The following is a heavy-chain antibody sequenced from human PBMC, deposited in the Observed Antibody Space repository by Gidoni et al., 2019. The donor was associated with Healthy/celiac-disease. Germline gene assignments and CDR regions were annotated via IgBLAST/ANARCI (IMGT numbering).Heavy chain of an antibody. CDR1: GGSISSYY. D-gene: IGHD6-19*01. J-gene: IGHJ4*02. CDR2: IYTSGST. CDR3: AIPGYSSGWYLMDY. Sequence: QVQLQESGPGLVEPSETLSLTCQVSGGSISSYYWSWIRQPAGKGLEWIGRIYTSGSTNYNPSLKRRVTMSVDTSKNQFSLKLSSVTAADTAVYYCAIPGYSSGWYLMDYWGQGTLVTVSS. V-gene: IGHV4-4*07.